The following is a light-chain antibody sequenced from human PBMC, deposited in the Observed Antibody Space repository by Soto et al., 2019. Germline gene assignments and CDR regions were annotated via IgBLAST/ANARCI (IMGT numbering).Light chain of an antibody. CDR2: EVY. V-gene: IGLV2-8*01. J-gene: IGLJ2*01. CDR3: STYAGSNNFI. Sequence: QSALTQPPSASGSPGQSVTISCTGTSSDVGGYDFVSWYQQYPGKAPKLMIFEVYQRPSGVPDRFSGSKSGNTASLTVSGLQAEDEADYYCSTYAGSNNFIFGGGTKLTVL. CDR1: SSDVGGYDF.